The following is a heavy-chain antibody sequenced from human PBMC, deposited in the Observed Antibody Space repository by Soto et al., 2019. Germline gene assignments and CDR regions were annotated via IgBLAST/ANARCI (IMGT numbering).Heavy chain of an antibody. Sequence: SETLSLTCAVSGDSVSSGDYSWSWIRQPPGEGLELIGYIYRSAYTYYNPSLKSRVIISVDRSKNQFSLRLTSVTAADTAMYYCARGNGDYGNYYFDYWGNGMLVSVS. J-gene: IGHJ4*01. CDR3: ARGNGDYGNYYFDY. CDR2: IYRSAYT. CDR1: GDSVSSGDYS. V-gene: IGHV4-30-2*01. D-gene: IGHD4-17*01.